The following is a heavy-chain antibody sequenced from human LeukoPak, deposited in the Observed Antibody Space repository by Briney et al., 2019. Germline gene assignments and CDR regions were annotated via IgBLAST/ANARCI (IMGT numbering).Heavy chain of an antibody. CDR1: GFTFSNYW. Sequence: GGSLRLSRAASGFTFSNYWMSWVRQAPGKGLEWVANIKEDGSEKYYVDSVKGRFTISRDNSKNTLYLQMNSLRAEDTAVYYCARGIGYYFDYWGQGTLVTVSS. J-gene: IGHJ4*02. CDR3: ARGIGYYFDY. V-gene: IGHV3-7*01. D-gene: IGHD3-16*01. CDR2: IKEDGSEK.